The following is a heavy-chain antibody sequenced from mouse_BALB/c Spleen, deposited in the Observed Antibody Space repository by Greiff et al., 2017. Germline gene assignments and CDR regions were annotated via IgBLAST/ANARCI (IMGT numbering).Heavy chain of an antibody. V-gene: IGHV5-17*02. Sequence: EVKLQESGGGLVQPGGSRKLSCAASGFTFSSFGMHWVRQAPEKGLEWVAYISSGSSTIYYADTVKGRFTISRDNPKITLFLQMTSLRSEDTAMYYCARSTDRYDVGYAMDYWGQGTSVTVSS. CDR2: ISSGSSTI. CDR1: GFTFSSFG. D-gene: IGHD2-14*01. CDR3: ARSTDRYDVGYAMDY. J-gene: IGHJ4*01.